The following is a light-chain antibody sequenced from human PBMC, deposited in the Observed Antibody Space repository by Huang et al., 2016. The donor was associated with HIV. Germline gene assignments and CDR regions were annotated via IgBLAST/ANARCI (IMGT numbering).Light chain of an antibody. Sequence: DIVMTQSPLSLPVTPGEPASISCRSSQSLLHSNGYNYLDWYLQKPGQSPQLLIYLGSNRASGCPDRFSGSGSDTDFTLKVSRVEAEDVGVYYCMQALQTPRTFGQGTKLEIK. J-gene: IGKJ2*01. CDR2: LGS. CDR1: QSLLHSNGYNY. CDR3: MQALQTPRT. V-gene: IGKV2-28*01.